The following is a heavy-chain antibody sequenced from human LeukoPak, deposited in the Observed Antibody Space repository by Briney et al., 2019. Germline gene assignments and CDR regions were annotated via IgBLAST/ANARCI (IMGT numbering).Heavy chain of an antibody. D-gene: IGHD3-3*01. Sequence: GGSLRLSCAASGFTFSSYSMSWVRQAPGKGLEWVSSISSSSSYIYYADSVKGRFTISRDNAKNSLYLQMNSLRAEDTAVYYCARDLNYDFWSGSSGGMDVWGQGTTVTVSS. J-gene: IGHJ6*02. CDR2: ISSSSSYI. V-gene: IGHV3-21*01. CDR1: GFTFSSYS. CDR3: ARDLNYDFWSGSSGGMDV.